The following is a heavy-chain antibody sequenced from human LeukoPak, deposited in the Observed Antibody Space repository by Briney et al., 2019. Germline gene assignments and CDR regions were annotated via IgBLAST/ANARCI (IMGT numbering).Heavy chain of an antibody. CDR1: GGSISSSSYY. Sequence: SETLSLTCTVSGGSISSSSYYWGWIRQPPGKGLEWIGSIYYSGCTYYNPSLKSRVTISVDTSKNQFSLKLSSVTAADTAVYYCARAFRIATDWRLDPWGQGTLVTVSS. J-gene: IGHJ5*02. V-gene: IGHV4-39*07. CDR3: ARAFRIATDWRLDP. CDR2: IYYSGCT. D-gene: IGHD6-25*01.